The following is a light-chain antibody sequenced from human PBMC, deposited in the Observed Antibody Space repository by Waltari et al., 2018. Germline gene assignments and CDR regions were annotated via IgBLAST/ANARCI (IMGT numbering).Light chain of an antibody. Sequence: QSVLTQPPSASGTPAQRVTISCSGSSSTIGSNYVYWYQQLPGTAPKLLIYRNNQRPSGVPDRFSGSKSGTSASLAISGLRSEDEADYYCAAWDDSLSGVFGGGTKLTVL. CDR2: RNN. CDR1: SSTIGSNY. J-gene: IGLJ3*02. CDR3: AAWDDSLSGV. V-gene: IGLV1-47*01.